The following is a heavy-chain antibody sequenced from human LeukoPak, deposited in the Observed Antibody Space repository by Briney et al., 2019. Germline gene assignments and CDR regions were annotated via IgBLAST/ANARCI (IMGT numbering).Heavy chain of an antibody. D-gene: IGHD6-13*01. CDR3: ASDPYSSSWYYFDY. J-gene: IGHJ4*02. CDR2: INSDGSST. CDR1: GFTFSSYW. V-gene: IGHV3-74*01. Sequence: GGSLRLSCAASGFTFSSYWMHWVRQAPGKGLVWVSRINSDGSSTSYADSVKGRFTISRDNAKNSLYLQMNSLRAEDTAVYYCASDPYSSSWYYFDYWGQGTLVTVSS.